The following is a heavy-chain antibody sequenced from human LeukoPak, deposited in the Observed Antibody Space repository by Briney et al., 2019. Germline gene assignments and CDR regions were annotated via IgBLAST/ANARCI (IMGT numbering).Heavy chain of an antibody. CDR1: GYTFTSYY. CDR2: INPSGGST. V-gene: IGHV1-46*01. CDR3: ARDSRPSYDSSGYYYPGDY. J-gene: IGHJ4*02. Sequence: ASVKVSCKASGYTFTSYYMHWVRQAPGQGLESMAIINPSGGSTSYAQKFQGRVTMTRDTSTSTVYMELSSLRSEDTAVYYCARDSRPSYDSSGYYYPGDYWGQGTLVTVSS. D-gene: IGHD3-22*01.